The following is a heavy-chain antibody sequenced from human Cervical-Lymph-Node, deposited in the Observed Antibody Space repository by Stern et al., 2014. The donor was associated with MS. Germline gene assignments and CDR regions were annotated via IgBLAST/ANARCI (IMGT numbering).Heavy chain of an antibody. CDR3: ARHSVGVKEFDS. Sequence: QVQLQESGPGLVKPSETLSLTCTVSGGSLRTFSWRWIRQPPVRGLEWIGCVYYNGSITYNPSLKSRVTMSVDTSKSQLSLRLHSVTAADTAVYYCARHSVGVKEFDSWGQGTLVTVSS. CDR2: VYYNGSI. D-gene: IGHD5/OR15-5a*01. V-gene: IGHV4-59*01. CDR1: GGSLRTFS. J-gene: IGHJ4*02.